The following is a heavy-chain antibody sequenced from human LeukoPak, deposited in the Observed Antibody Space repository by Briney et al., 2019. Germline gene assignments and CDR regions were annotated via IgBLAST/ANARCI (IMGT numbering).Heavy chain of an antibody. D-gene: IGHD2-2*02. V-gene: IGHV3-21*01. CDR2: ISSSSSYI. CDR3: ARDLAEPAAITYNWFDP. CDR1: GGSFSGYY. Sequence: PSETLSLTCAVYGGSFSGYYWSWVRQAPGKGLEWVSSISSSSSYIYYADSVKGRFTISRDNAKNSLYLQMNSLRAEDTAVYYCARDLAEPAAITYNWFDPWGQGTLVTVSS. J-gene: IGHJ5*02.